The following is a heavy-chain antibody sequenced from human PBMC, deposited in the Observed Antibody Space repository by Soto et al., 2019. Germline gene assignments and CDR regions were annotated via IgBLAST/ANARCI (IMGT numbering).Heavy chain of an antibody. CDR2: IYSSGST. CDR1: GGSISGNY. J-gene: IGHJ5*02. D-gene: IGHD3-10*01. V-gene: IGHV4-4*07. Sequence: XETLSLTCIVSGGSISGNYWSWIRQPAGKGLEWIGRIYSSGSTSYNPSLKSRVIMAEDTSKNQFSLKLSSVTAADTAVYYCTRGPGSYNWFDLWGQGTLVNVSS. CDR3: TRGPGSYNWFDL.